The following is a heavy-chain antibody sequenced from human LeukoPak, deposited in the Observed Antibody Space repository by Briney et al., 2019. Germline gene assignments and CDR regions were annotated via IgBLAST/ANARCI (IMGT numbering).Heavy chain of an antibody. J-gene: IGHJ6*04. V-gene: IGHV4-59*12. CDR2: IYYSGST. CDR3: ARDLDTTVTMKGMDV. CDR1: GGSISSYY. D-gene: IGHD4-17*01. Sequence: PSETLSLTCTVSGGSISSYYWSWLRQPPGKGLEWIGYIYYSGSTNYNPSLEGRVTISIDTFKNQFSLNLISVTAADTAVYYCARDLDTTVTMKGMDVWGKGTTVTVSS.